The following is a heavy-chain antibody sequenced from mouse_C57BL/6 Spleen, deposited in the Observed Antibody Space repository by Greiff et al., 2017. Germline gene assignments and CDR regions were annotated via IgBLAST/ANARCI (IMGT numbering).Heavy chain of an antibody. V-gene: IGHV14-3*01. J-gene: IGHJ2*01. CDR1: GFNIKNTY. CDR3: ASPLYYSNYVVYFDY. D-gene: IGHD2-5*01. Sequence: EVQLQQSVAELVRPGASVKLSCTASGFNIKNTYMHWVKQRPEQGLEWIGRIDPANGNTKYAPKFQGKATITADTSSNTAYLQLSSLTSEDTAIYYCASPLYYSNYVVYFDYWGQGTTLTVSS. CDR2: IDPANGNT.